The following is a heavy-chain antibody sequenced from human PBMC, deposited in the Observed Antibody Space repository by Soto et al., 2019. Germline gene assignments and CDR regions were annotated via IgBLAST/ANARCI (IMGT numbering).Heavy chain of an antibody. Sequence: SLKLSCKGSGGTLSSDAISWVLQAPGQGLEWMGGIIPIFGTANYAQKFQGRVTITADESTSTAYMELSSLRSEDTAVYYCARXRARDSSGYYLWSAFDIWGQGTMVTVSS. V-gene: IGHV1-69*13. J-gene: IGHJ3*02. CDR2: IIPIFGTA. CDR1: GGTLSSDA. CDR3: ARXRARDSSGYYLWSAFDI. D-gene: IGHD3-22*01.